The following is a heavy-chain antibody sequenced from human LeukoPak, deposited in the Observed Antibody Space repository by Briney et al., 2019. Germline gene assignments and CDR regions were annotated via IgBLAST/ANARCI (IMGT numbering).Heavy chain of an antibody. J-gene: IGHJ4*02. V-gene: IGHV1-2*02. CDR2: INPNSGGT. CDR3: ARGIVGATTGD. Sequence: GASVKVSCKASGYTFTGYYMHWVRQAPGQGLEWMGLINPNSGGTNYAKKFQGRVNMTRDTSISTAYMALSRLRSDDTAVYYCARGIVGATTGDWGQGTLVTVSS. D-gene: IGHD1-26*01. CDR1: GYTFTGYY.